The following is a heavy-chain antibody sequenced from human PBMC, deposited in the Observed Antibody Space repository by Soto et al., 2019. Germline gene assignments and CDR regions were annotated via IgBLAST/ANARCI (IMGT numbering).Heavy chain of an antibody. CDR3: ARVTRSIAAAGTPPYYYYYYMDV. V-gene: IGHV4-59*01. CDR2: IYYSGST. CDR1: GGSISSYY. D-gene: IGHD6-13*01. Sequence: SETLSLTCTVSGGSISSYYWSWIRQPPGKGLEWIGYIYYSGSTNYNPSLKSRVTISVDTSKNQFSLKLSSVTAADTAVYYCARVTRSIAAAGTPPYYYYYYMDVWGKGTTVTVSS. J-gene: IGHJ6*03.